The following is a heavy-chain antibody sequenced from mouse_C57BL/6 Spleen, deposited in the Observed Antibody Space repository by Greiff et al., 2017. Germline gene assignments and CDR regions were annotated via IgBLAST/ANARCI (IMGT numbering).Heavy chain of an antibody. CDR2: IYPSDSET. D-gene: IGHD2-5*01. Sequence: QVQLQQPGAELVRPGSSVKLSCKASGYTFTSYWMDWVKQRPGQGLEWIGNIYPSDSETHYNQKFKDKATLTVDKSSSTAYMQLSSLTSEDSAVYYCARAYSNYEEESMDYWGQGTSVTVSS. J-gene: IGHJ4*01. CDR3: ARAYSNYEEESMDY. V-gene: IGHV1-61*01. CDR1: GYTFTSYW.